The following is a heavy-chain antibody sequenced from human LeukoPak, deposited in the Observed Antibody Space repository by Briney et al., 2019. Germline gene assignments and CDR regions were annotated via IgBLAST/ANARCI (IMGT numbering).Heavy chain of an antibody. V-gene: IGHV3-23*01. J-gene: IGHJ4*02. CDR2: ISGNGGST. CDR3: AKAGSIRFDY. Sequence: GGSLRLSCAASGFTFSSYGMNWVRQAPGKGLEWVSGISGNGGSTYHADSVNGRFTISGDNSKNTLYLQMNSLRAEDTAVYYCAKAGSIRFDYWGQGTLVTVSS. CDR1: GFTFSSYG. D-gene: IGHD1-26*01.